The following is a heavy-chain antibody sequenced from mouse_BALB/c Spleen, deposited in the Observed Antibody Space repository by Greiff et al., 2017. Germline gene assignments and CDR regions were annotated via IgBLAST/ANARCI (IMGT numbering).Heavy chain of an antibody. V-gene: IGHV2-9*02. CDR1: GFSLTSYG. CDR2: IWAGGST. D-gene: IGHD1-1*01. Sequence: QVQLKQSGPGLVAPSQSLSITCTVSGFSLTSYGVHWVRQPPGKGLEWLGVIWAGGSTNYNSALMSRLSISKDNSKSQVFLKMNSLQTDDTAMYYCARDGNYYYGSGYFDVWGAGTTVTVSS. J-gene: IGHJ1*01. CDR3: ARDGNYYYGSGYFDV.